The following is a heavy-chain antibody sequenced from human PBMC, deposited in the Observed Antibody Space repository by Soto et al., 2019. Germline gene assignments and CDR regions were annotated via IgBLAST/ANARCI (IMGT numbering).Heavy chain of an antibody. D-gene: IGHD4-17*01. CDR3: VREDDGGDRDYYGLDV. Sequence: QVQLQESGPGLVRPSQTLSLTCTVSGGSISSDHYHWTWIRQTPGKGLEWIGYIHYRGSVYYNPSLQSRVTMSVDTSKNLCSRKLSSVTAADTAVYFCVREDDGGDRDYYGLDVWGQGTTVTVSS. V-gene: IGHV4-30-4*01. CDR1: GGSISSDHYH. CDR2: IHYRGSV. J-gene: IGHJ6*02.